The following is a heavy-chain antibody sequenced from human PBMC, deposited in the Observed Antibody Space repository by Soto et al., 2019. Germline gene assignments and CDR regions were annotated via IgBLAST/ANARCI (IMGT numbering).Heavy chain of an antibody. V-gene: IGHV4-30-2*01. Sequence: QLQLQESGSGLVKPSQTLSLTCAVSGGSISSGGYSWSWIRQPPGKGLEWIGYIYHSGSTYYIPSLKSRVTMSVDRSKNQFSLKLSSVTAADTAVYYCARAGGYSYGYDYYYYGMDVWGQGTTVTVSS. CDR3: ARAGGYSYGYDYYYYGMDV. CDR2: IYHSGST. CDR1: GGSISSGGYS. D-gene: IGHD5-18*01. J-gene: IGHJ6*02.